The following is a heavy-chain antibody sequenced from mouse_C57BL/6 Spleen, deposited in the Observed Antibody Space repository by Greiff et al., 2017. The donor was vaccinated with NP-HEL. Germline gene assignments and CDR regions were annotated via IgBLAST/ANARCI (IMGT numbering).Heavy chain of an antibody. CDR2: INPSSGYT. Sequence: QVQLQQSGAELARPGASVKMSCKASGYTFTSYTMHWVKQRPGQGLEWIGYINPSSGYTKYNQKFKDKATLTADKSSSTAYMQLSSLTSEDSAVYYCARSGQLRLREGAMDYWGQGTSVTVSS. CDR1: GYTFTSYT. CDR3: ARSGQLRLREGAMDY. V-gene: IGHV1-4*01. J-gene: IGHJ4*01. D-gene: IGHD3-2*02.